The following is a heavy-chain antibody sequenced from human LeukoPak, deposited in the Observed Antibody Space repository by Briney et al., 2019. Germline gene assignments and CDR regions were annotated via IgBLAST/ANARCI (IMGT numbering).Heavy chain of an antibody. CDR3: AKDRSYYYDSSGYYYLDDDAFDI. CDR2: IRGSCGST. D-gene: IGHD3-22*01. J-gene: IGHJ3*02. Sequence: GGSLRLSCAASGFTFSSYAMSWVRQAPGKGLEWVSAIRGSCGSTYYADSVKGRFTISRDNSKNTLYLQMNSLRAEDTAVYYCAKDRSYYYDSSGYYYLDDDAFDIWGQGTMVTVSS. V-gene: IGHV3-23*01. CDR1: GFTFSSYA.